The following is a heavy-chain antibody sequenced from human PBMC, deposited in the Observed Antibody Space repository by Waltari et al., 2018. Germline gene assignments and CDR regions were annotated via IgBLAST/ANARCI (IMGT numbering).Heavy chain of an antibody. Sequence: EVQLVESGGGLVQPGGSLRLSCAASEFPFHTYWMKWIRQAPGKGLEWVANINPDGSQKFYVDSVKGRFTVSRDNAQNSLYLQMNNLRAEDTAVYYCTTLARGESGDYWGQGTLVTVSS. V-gene: IGHV3-7*01. J-gene: IGHJ4*02. CDR1: EFPFHTYW. CDR3: TTLARGESGDY. D-gene: IGHD3-10*01. CDR2: INPDGSQK.